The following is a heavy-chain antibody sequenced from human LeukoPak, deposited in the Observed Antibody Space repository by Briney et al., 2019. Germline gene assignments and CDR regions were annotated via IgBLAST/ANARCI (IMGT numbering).Heavy chain of an antibody. V-gene: IGHV3-23*01. CDR1: GFTFSSYA. CDR3: ARGGNSGSYPDFDY. CDR2: ISGSGGST. J-gene: IGHJ4*02. D-gene: IGHD1-26*01. Sequence: YPGGSLRLSCAASGFTFSSYAMSWVRQAPGKGLEWVSAISGSGGSTYYADSVKGRFTISRDNSKNTLYLQMNSLRAEDTAVYYCARGGNSGSYPDFDYWGQGTLVTVSS.